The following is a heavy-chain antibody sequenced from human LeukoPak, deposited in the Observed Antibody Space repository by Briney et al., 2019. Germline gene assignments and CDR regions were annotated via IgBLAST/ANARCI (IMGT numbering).Heavy chain of an antibody. Sequence: GGSLRLSCAASGFTFSSYAMSWARQAPGKGLEWVAFIRYDGSNKYYADSVKGRFTISRDNSKNTLYLQMNSLRAEDTAVYYCANPYCSSTSCPDYWGQGTLVTVSS. J-gene: IGHJ4*02. CDR3: ANPYCSSTSCPDY. V-gene: IGHV3-30*02. D-gene: IGHD2-2*01. CDR1: GFTFSSYA. CDR2: IRYDGSNK.